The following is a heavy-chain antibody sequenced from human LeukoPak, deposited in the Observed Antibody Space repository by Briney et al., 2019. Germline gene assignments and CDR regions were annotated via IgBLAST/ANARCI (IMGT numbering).Heavy chain of an antibody. CDR2: INSDGSST. J-gene: IGHJ3*02. Sequence: SGGSLRLSCAASGFTFSSYWMHWVRQAPGKGLVWVSRINSDGSSTSYADSVKGRFTISRDNAKNSLYLQMNSLRAEDTAVYYCARGYGDFPPPADIWGQGTMVTVSS. D-gene: IGHD4-17*01. CDR1: GFTFSSYW. V-gene: IGHV3-74*01. CDR3: ARGYGDFPPPADI.